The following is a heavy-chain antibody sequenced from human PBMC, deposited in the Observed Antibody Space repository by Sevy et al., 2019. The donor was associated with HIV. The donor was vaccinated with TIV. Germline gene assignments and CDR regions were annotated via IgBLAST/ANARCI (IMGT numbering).Heavy chain of an antibody. D-gene: IGHD1-26*01. CDR3: ARGSRGTFGS. V-gene: IGHV3-74*01. J-gene: IGHJ4*02. Sequence: GGSLRLSCAASGFTFTSDWMNWVRQPPGKGLAWVSHINSDGEMIRYADSVKGRFTTSRDNAKNILYLQMNNLRAEDTAVYYCARGSRGTFGSWGQGTLITVSS. CDR1: GFTFTSDW. CDR2: INSDGEMI.